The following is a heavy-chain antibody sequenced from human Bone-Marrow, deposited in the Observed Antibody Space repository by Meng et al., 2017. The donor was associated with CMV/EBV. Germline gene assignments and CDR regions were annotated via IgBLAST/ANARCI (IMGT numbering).Heavy chain of an antibody. V-gene: IGHV3-49*04. CDR3: ASCRSDLSADY. D-gene: IGHD2-15*01. CDR2: IRSKAYGGTT. Sequence: GGSLRLSCAASGFTFSSYWMHWVRQAPGEGLEWVGFIRSKAYGGTTEYAASVKGRFTISRDDAKSIAYLQMNSLKTEDTAVYYCASCRSDLSADYWGQGTLVTVSS. J-gene: IGHJ4*02. CDR1: GFTFSSYW.